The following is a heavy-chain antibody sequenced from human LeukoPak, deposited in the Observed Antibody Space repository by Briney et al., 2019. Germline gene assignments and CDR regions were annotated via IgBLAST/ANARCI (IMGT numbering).Heavy chain of an antibody. V-gene: IGHV7-4-1*02. D-gene: IGHD2-15*01. Sequence: ASVKVSCEASGYTFTSYAMDWVRQAPGQGLEWIGWINTNTGNPTYAQGFIGRFVFSLDTSVSTAYLQISSLKAEDTAVYYCARGSGNFQHWGQGTLVTVSS. CDR2: INTNTGNP. CDR1: GYTFTSYA. J-gene: IGHJ1*01. CDR3: ARGSGNFQH.